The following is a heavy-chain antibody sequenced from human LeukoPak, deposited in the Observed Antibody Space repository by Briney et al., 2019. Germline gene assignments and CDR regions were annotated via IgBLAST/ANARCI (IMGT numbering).Heavy chain of an antibody. D-gene: IGHD2-21*02. CDR1: GYMFTGYY. V-gene: IGHV1-2*02. CDR3: ARGYCSGDCFTLLDY. Sequence: ASVKVSCKASGYMFTGYYMHWVRQAPGQGLEWMGWINPNSGGTNYAQKFQGRVTMTRDTSISTAYMELSSLRSDDTAVYYCARGYCSGDCFTLLDYWGQGTLVTVSS. CDR2: INPNSGGT. J-gene: IGHJ4*02.